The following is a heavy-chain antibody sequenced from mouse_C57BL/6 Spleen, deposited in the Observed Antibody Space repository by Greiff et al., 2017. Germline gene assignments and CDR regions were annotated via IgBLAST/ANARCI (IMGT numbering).Heavy chain of an antibody. J-gene: IGHJ2*01. D-gene: IGHD1-1*01. CDR1: GYAFTNYL. Sequence: QVQLKQSGAELVRPGTSVKVSCKASGYAFTNYLIEWVKQRPGQGLEWIGVINPGSGGTNYNEKLKGKATLTADKSSSTAYMQLSSLTSEDSAVYFCARSYGSRYFDYWGQGTTLTVSS. CDR2: INPGSGGT. V-gene: IGHV1-54*01. CDR3: ARSYGSRYFDY.